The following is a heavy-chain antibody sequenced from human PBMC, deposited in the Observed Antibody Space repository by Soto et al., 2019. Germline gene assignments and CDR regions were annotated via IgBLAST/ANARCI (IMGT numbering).Heavy chain of an antibody. Sequence: SLRLSCAASGFTFSSYGMHWVRQAPGKGLEWVAVISYDGSNKYYADPVKGRFTISRDNSKNTLYLQMNSLRAEDTAVYYCAKASMLLLFFDYWGQGTLVTVSS. CDR2: ISYDGSNK. V-gene: IGHV3-30*18. J-gene: IGHJ4*02. CDR1: GFTFSSYG. CDR3: AKASMLLLFFDY. D-gene: IGHD2-8*01.